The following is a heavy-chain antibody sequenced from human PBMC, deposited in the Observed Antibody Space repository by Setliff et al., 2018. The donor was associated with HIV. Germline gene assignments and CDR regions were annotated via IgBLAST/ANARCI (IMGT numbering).Heavy chain of an antibody. CDR1: GDSISTSS. CDR2: IYTSGST. CDR3: ARRAVQDGSITSSNWFDP. J-gene: IGHJ5*02. Sequence: PSETLSLTCTVSGDSISTSSWNWIRQPPGKGLGWIGYIYTSGSTNYNPSLKSRVTISADSSKHQFSLNLNSVTAADTAVYYCARRAVQDGSITSSNWFDPWGQGILVTVSS. V-gene: IGHV4-4*09. D-gene: IGHD2-2*01.